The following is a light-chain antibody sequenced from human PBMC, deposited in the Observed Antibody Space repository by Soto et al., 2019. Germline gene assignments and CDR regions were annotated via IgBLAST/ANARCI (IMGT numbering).Light chain of an antibody. CDR2: AAS. CDR3: QQSYSYTRM. J-gene: IGKJ1*01. CDR1: QSISSY. Sequence: DIQMTQSPSSLSASVGDRVTITCRASQSISSYLNWYQQKPGKAPKLLIYAASSLQSGVPTRFSGSGSGTDFTLTISSLQPEDSATYYCQQSYSYTRMFGQGTKVDI. V-gene: IGKV1-39*01.